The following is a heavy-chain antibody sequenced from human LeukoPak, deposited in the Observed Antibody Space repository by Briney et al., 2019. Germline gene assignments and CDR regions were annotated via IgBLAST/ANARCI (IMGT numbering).Heavy chain of an antibody. CDR1: GFTFDDYA. D-gene: IGHD3-22*01. CDR2: VSWNSGSI. V-gene: IGHV3-9*01. J-gene: IGHJ4*02. Sequence: PGGSLRLSCAVSGFTFDDYAMHWVRQAPGKGLEWVSGVSWNSGSIGYADSVKGRFTISRDNAKNSLYLQMNSLRVEDTALYYCVKGTEKFYDSRADYWGQGTPVTVSS. CDR3: VKGTEKFYDSRADY.